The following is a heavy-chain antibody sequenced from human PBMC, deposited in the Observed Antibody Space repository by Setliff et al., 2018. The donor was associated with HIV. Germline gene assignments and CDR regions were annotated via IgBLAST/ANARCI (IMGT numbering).Heavy chain of an antibody. CDR1: GYRFTTYW. V-gene: IGHV5-51*01. Sequence: GESLKISCKGGGYRFTTYWIGWVRQMPGKGLEWMAIIYPGDSVTKYSPSFQGQVIISADKSISTAYLQWSSLQASDTAMYYCARYGSNSAFDFWGQGTLVTVSS. CDR3: ARYGSNSAFDF. J-gene: IGHJ4*02. D-gene: IGHD4-4*01. CDR2: IYPGDSVT.